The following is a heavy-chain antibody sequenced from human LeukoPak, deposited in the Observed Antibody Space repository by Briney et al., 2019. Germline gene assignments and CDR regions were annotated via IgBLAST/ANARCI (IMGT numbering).Heavy chain of an antibody. V-gene: IGHV3-74*01. CDR2: INSDGYST. D-gene: IGHD4-17*01. CDR3: AKSRTVTGPFDY. CDR1: GFTFSRYW. Sequence: AGGSLRLSCAASGFTFSRYWMHWVRQAPGKGLVWVSRINSDGYSTTYADSVKGRFTISRDNAKNTLYLQMNSLRAEDTAVYYCAKSRTVTGPFDYWGQGTLVTVSS. J-gene: IGHJ4*02.